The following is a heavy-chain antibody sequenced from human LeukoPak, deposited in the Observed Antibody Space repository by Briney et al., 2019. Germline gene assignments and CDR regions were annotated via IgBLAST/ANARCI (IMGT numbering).Heavy chain of an antibody. V-gene: IGHV4-34*01. CDR2: INHSGST. D-gene: IGHD3-22*01. Sequence: PSETLSLTCAVYGGSFSGYYWSWIRQPPQEGLEWIGEINHSGSTNYNPSLKSRVTISVDTSKSQFSLKLSSVTAADTAVYYCARGRHYYDSSGLIDYWGQGTLVTVSS. CDR1: GGSFSGYY. CDR3: ARGRHYYDSSGLIDY. J-gene: IGHJ4*02.